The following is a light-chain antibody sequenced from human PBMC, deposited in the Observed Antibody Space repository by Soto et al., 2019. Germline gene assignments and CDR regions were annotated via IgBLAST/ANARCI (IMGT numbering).Light chain of an antibody. J-gene: IGKJ4*01. CDR2: AAS. CDR3: QQRSNWPLT. V-gene: IGKV3-11*01. CDR1: QSVTSA. Sequence: EIVLTQSPDTLSLSPGERATLSCRASQSVTSALVWYQQKLGQAPRLLIYAASSRATGIPARFSGSGSGTDFTLTISSLEPEDFAVYYCQQRSNWPLTFGGGTKVEIK.